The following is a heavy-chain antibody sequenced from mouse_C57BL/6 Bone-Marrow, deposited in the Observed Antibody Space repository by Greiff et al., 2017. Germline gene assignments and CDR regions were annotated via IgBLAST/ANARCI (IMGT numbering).Heavy chain of an antibody. CDR3: ARRGIYYDYDRGDWYFDV. D-gene: IGHD2-4*01. V-gene: IGHV1-54*01. Sequence: VQLQQSGAELVRPGTSVKVSCKASGYAFTNYLIEWVKQRPGQGLEWIGVINPGSGGTNYNEKFKGKATLTADKSSSTAYMQLSSLTSEDSAVXVCARRGIYYDYDRGDWYFDVWGTGTTVTVSS. CDR1: GYAFTNYL. J-gene: IGHJ1*03. CDR2: INPGSGGT.